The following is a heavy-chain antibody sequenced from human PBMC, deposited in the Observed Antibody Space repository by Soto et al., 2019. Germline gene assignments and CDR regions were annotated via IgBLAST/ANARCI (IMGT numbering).Heavy chain of an antibody. J-gene: IGHJ5*02. CDR2: INPNDGGP. V-gene: IGHV1-46*01. Sequence: QVQLVQSGAEVKKPGASVKVSCKASGYAFTSKYLHWVRQAPGQGLEWMGIINPNDGGPIYAPKFRDRVIMTRDTSTSTVYMELTSLRSEDTAVYYCARVVPGAEAWFGPWGQGTLVTVSS. CDR1: GYAFTSKY. CDR3: ARVVPGAEAWFGP. D-gene: IGHD2-2*01.